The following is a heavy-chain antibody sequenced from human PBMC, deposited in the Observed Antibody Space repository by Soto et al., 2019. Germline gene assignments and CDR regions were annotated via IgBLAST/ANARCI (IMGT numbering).Heavy chain of an antibody. V-gene: IGHV1-3*05. CDR2: INADNGDT. CDR3: ARGGAGYYFDY. CDR1: GYTFINYA. D-gene: IGHD2-15*01. Sequence: QVQLVQSGAEEKKPGASVKVSCKASGYTFINYAIHWVRQAPGQRLEWMGWINADNGDTKYSQKFQGRVTITRDTSANTAYMELGGLRSEGTAVDYWARGGAGYYFDYWGQGTLVTVSS. J-gene: IGHJ4*02.